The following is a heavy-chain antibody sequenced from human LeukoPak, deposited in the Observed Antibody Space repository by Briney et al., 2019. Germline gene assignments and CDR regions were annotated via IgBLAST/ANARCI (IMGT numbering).Heavy chain of an antibody. J-gene: IGHJ4*02. CDR2: INTDSSDI. V-gene: IGHV3-21*05. CDR1: GFTSSRYA. Sequence: PGGSLRLSCAASGFTSSRYAMNWVRQAPGKGLEWVSYINTDSSDIHYAGSVKGRFTISRDNARNTLYLQLSSLRAEDSGVYYCARDTFQPGLIDSWGQGTLVTVSS. CDR3: ARDTFQPGLIDS. D-gene: IGHD2-2*01.